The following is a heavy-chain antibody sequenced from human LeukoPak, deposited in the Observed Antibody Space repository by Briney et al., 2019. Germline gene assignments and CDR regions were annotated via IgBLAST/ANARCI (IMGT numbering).Heavy chain of an antibody. J-gene: IGHJ5*02. CDR2: IFSDGPT. Sequence: GGSLRLSCAASEFTVSNNYMSWVRQAPGKGLEWVSVIFSDGPTYYADSVKGRFTISRDISKNTVYLQMNSLRTEDTAVYYCARGIEMAAIFFSTWGQGTLVTVSS. D-gene: IGHD5-24*01. CDR3: ARGIEMAAIFFST. CDR1: EFTVSNNY. V-gene: IGHV3-53*01.